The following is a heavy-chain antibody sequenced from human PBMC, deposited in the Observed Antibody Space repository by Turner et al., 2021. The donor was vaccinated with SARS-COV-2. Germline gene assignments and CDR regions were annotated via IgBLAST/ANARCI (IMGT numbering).Heavy chain of an antibody. CDR1: GFPFDDYA. D-gene: IGHD1-20*01. CDR3: AKDRWYNWNYFDY. Sequence: EVQLVESGGGLVPPARPLSLSFAASGFPFDDYALHWVRQAQGKGLEWVSGISWNSGSIGYADSVKGRFTISRDNAKNSLYLQMNSLRAEDTALYYCAKDRWYNWNYFDYWGQGTLVTVSS. V-gene: IGHV3-9*01. J-gene: IGHJ4*02. CDR2: ISWNSGSI.